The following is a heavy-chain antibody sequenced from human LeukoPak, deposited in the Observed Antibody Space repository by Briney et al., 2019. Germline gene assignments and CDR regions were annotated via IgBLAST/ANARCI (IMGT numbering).Heavy chain of an antibody. CDR3: ARGGRQSGYGRFDY. V-gene: IGHV3-33*01. D-gene: IGHD5-12*01. CDR1: GFTFSSYA. CDR2: VWHDGSNR. J-gene: IGHJ4*02. Sequence: GRSLRLSCTAPGFTFSSYAIHWIRQAPGKGLEWVALVWHDGSNRYYADSVKGRFTISRDNSKNTVYLQMNSLRAEDTAVYYCARGGRQSGYGRFDYWGQGTLVTVSS.